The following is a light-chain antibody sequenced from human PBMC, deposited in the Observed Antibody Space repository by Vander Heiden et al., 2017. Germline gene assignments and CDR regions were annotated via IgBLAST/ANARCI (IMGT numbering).Light chain of an antibody. Sequence: DIQMTQSPSSLSASVGDRVTITCRASQSISSYLNWYQQKPGKAPKLLIYAASILQSGVPSRFSGRGSGTDFTLTISRLQPEDFATYYCQQSYSTPPTFGQGTKLEIK. V-gene: IGKV1-39*01. CDR3: QQSYSTPPT. CDR1: QSISSY. J-gene: IGKJ2*01. CDR2: AAS.